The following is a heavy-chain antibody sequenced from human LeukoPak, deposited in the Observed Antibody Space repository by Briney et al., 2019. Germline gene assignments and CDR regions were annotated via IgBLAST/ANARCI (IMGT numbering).Heavy chain of an antibody. CDR2: VYDSGNT. CDR3: VGRPRTALRALFDP. CDR1: GGSISSSY. D-gene: IGHD1/OR15-1a*01. J-gene: IGHJ5*02. Sequence: SETLSLTCTVSGGSISSSYWSWIRQPPGKGLEWIVSVYDSGNTKYNTSLESRVPMSEDPFKTQLTMKLTSVTAAAPAGYYFVGRPRTALRALFDPGGQGILVSVFS. V-gene: IGHV4-59*08.